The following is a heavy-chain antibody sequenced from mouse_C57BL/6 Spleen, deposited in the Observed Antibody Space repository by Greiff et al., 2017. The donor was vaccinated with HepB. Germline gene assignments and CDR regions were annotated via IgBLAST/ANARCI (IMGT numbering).Heavy chain of an antibody. CDR1: GYTFTSYG. V-gene: IGHV1-81*01. CDR3: ARSGILRYQYYFDY. CDR2: IYPRSGNT. D-gene: IGHD1-1*01. Sequence: VQLQQSGAELARPGASVKLSCKASGYTFTSYGISWVKQSTGQGLEWIGEIYPRSGNTYYNEKFKGKATLTADKSSSTAYMELRSLTSEDSAVYFCARSGILRYQYYFDYWGQGTTLTVSS. J-gene: IGHJ2*01.